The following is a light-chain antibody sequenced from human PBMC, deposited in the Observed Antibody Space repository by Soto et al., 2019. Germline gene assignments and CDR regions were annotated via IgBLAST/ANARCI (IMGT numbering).Light chain of an antibody. CDR1: SSNIGFNT. CDR2: NNN. CDR3: AAWDDSRRWV. Sequence: QSVLTQPPSASGTPGQRVTISCSGSSSNIGFNTVSWYQQLPGTAPKLLIYNNNQRPSGVPDRFSGSKSGTSASLAISGLQSEDEADYYCAAWDDSRRWVFGGGTKLTVL. J-gene: IGLJ3*02. V-gene: IGLV1-44*01.